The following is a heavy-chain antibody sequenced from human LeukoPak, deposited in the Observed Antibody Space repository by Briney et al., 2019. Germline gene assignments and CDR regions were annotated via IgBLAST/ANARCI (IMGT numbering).Heavy chain of an antibody. CDR2: ISGSGGST. CDR3: AKNDYSNWADYYGMDV. V-gene: IGHV3-23*01. Sequence: GGSLRLSWAASGFTFSSYAMSWVRQAPGKGLEWVSAISGSGGSTYYADSVKGRFTISRDNSKNTLYLQMNSLRAEDTAVYYCAKNDYSNWADYYGMDVWGQGTTVTVSS. D-gene: IGHD4-11*01. CDR1: GFTFSSYA. J-gene: IGHJ6*02.